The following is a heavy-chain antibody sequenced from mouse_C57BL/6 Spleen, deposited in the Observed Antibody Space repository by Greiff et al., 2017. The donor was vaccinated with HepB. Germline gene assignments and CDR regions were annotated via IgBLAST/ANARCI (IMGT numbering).Heavy chain of an antibody. D-gene: IGHD2-5*01. J-gene: IGHJ3*01. Sequence: VKLKVSGPGLLQPSQTLSLTCSFSGFSLSTFGMGVGWIRQPSGKGLEWLAHIWWDDDKYYNPALKSRLTISKDTSKNQVILKIATVDTADTAKDYCAPYSNYSFAYWGQVTLVTVSA. CDR2: IWWDDDK. CDR1: GFSLSTFGMG. CDR3: APYSNYSFAY. V-gene: IGHV8-8*01.